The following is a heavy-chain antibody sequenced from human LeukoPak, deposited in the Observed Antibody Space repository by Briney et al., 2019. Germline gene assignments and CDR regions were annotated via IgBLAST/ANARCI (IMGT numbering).Heavy chain of an antibody. D-gene: IGHD2-2*01. CDR1: GGSFSGYY. Sequence: PSETLSLTCAVYGGSFSGYYWSWIRQPPGKGLEWIGEINHSGSTNYNPSLKSRVTISVDTSKNQFSLKLSSVTAADTAVYYCARGVESDIVVVPAANPPHYFDYWGQGTLVTVSS. J-gene: IGHJ4*02. CDR3: ARGVESDIVVVPAANPPHYFDY. V-gene: IGHV4-34*01. CDR2: INHSGST.